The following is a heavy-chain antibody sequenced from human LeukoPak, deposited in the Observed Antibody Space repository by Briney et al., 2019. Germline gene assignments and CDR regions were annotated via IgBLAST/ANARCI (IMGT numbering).Heavy chain of an antibody. Sequence: GASVTVSFTASGYTFTSYYMHWVRQAPGQGLEWVGGIIPIFGTTNYARKFQGRVTITADESTTTAYMELSSLRSKDTAVYYCARDGDFYDSSGYLLGHAFDIWGQGTMVTVSS. J-gene: IGHJ3*02. CDR1: GYTFTSYY. CDR2: IIPIFGTT. D-gene: IGHD3-22*01. CDR3: ARDGDFYDSSGYLLGHAFDI. V-gene: IGHV1-69*13.